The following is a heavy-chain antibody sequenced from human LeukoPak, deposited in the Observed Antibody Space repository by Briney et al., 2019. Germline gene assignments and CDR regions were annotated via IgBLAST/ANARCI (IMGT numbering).Heavy chain of an antibody. J-gene: IGHJ4*02. CDR2: IYTSGST. CDR3: ARKTAAGYPYFDY. V-gene: IGHV4-61*02. Sequence: PSQTLSLTCTVSGGSISSGSYYWSWIRQPAGKGLEWIGRIYTSGSTNYNPSLKSRVTISVDTSKNQFSLKLSSVTAADTAVYYCARKTAAGYPYFDYWGQGTLVTVSS. CDR1: GGSISSGSYY. D-gene: IGHD6-13*01.